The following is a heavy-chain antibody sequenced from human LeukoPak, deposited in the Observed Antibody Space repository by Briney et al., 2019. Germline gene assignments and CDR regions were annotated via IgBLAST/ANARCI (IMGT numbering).Heavy chain of an antibody. CDR3: AKDQDIVVVVAAV. Sequence: PGGSLRLSCAASGCTFSSYAMSWVRQAPGKGLEWVSAISGSGGSTYYADSVKGRFTISRDNSKNTLYLQMNSLRAEDTAVYYCAKDQDIVVVVAAVWGQGTLVTVSS. J-gene: IGHJ4*02. CDR1: GCTFSSYA. D-gene: IGHD2-15*01. CDR2: ISGSGGST. V-gene: IGHV3-23*01.